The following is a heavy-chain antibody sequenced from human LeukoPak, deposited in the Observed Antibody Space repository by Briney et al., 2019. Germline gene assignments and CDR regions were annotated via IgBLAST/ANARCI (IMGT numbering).Heavy chain of an antibody. J-gene: IGHJ4*02. CDR2: INANSGDT. CDR3: TRVIAAQENKFDY. Sequence: ASVRVSCKASGYTFSGCYMHWVRQAPGQGLGWMGWINANSGDTNYAQKFQDRVTMTRDTSISTAYMELSRLRSDDTAVYYCTRVIAAQENKFDYWGQGTPVTVSS. CDR1: GYTFSGCY. V-gene: IGHV1-2*02. D-gene: IGHD6-25*01.